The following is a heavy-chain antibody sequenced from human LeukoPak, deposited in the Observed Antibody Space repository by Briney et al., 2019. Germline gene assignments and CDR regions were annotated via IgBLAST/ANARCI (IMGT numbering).Heavy chain of an antibody. D-gene: IGHD3-10*01. CDR2: ISGSGGST. Sequence: PGRSLRLSCAASGFTFDDYAMHWVRQAPGKGLEWVSAISGSGGSTHYADSVKGRFTISRDNSKNTLYLQMNNLRAEDTAVYYCAKTRGSGPFDYWGQGTLVTVSS. CDR1: GFTFDDYA. J-gene: IGHJ4*02. CDR3: AKTRGSGPFDY. V-gene: IGHV3-23*01.